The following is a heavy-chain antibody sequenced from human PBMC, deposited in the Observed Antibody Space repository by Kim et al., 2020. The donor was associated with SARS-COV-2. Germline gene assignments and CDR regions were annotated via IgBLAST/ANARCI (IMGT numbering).Heavy chain of an antibody. J-gene: IGHJ3*02. Sequence: SETLSLTCTVSGGSISSSSYYWGWMRQPPGKGLEGIGSIYDSGSTYYNPSLKSRVTISVDTSKNQLSLKRSSVTAADTAVYYCAIAPYYYDSSGYLSGALDTWGQGTMVTVSS. D-gene: IGHD3-22*01. V-gene: IGHV4-39*01. CDR1: GGSISSSSYY. CDR3: AIAPYYYDSSGYLSGALDT. CDR2: IYDSGST.